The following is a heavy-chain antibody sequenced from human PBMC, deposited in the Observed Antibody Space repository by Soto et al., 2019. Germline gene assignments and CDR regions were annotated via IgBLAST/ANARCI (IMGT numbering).Heavy chain of an antibody. CDR3: ARGLFPYYDILTGYDSFDI. V-gene: IGHV1-8*01. J-gene: IGHJ3*02. Sequence: ASVKVSCKASGYTFTSYDINWVRQATGQGLEWMGWMNPNSGNTGYAQKFQGRVTMTRNTSISTAYMELSSLRSEDTAVYYCARGLFPYYDILTGYDSFDIWGQGTMVTVSS. CDR1: GYTFTSYD. D-gene: IGHD3-9*01. CDR2: MNPNSGNT.